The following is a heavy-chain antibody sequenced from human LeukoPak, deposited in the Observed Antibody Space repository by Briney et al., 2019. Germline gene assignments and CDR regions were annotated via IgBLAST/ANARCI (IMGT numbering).Heavy chain of an antibody. V-gene: IGHV3-21*01. CDR2: ISSSSSYI. J-gene: IGHJ3*02. CDR1: GFTFSSYS. Sequence: GGSLRLSCAASGFTFSSYSMNWVRQAPGKGLEWVSSISSSSSYIYYADPVKGRFTISRDNAKNSLYLQMNSLRAEDTAVYYCARGLGITIFGVVIGPDAFDIWGQGTMVTVSS. CDR3: ARGLGITIFGVVIGPDAFDI. D-gene: IGHD3-3*01.